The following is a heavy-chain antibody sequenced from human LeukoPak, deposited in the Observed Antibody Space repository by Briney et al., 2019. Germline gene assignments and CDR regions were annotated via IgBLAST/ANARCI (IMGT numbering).Heavy chain of an antibody. V-gene: IGHV1-2*06. J-gene: IGHJ4*02. CDR3: ASLYDIVGTTVDY. CDR1: GYTFTNYY. Sequence: ASVKVSCKASGYTFTNYYIHWVRQAPGQGLEWMGRIDPNTGGTKSAKNFQGRVTMTRDTSISTAYMALSGLRSDDTAVYYCASLYDIVGTTVDYWGQGTLVTVSS. CDR2: IDPNTGGT. D-gene: IGHD1-26*01.